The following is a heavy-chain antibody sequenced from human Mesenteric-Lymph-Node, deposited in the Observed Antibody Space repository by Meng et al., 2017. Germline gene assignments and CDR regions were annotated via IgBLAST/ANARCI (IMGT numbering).Heavy chain of an antibody. V-gene: IGHV4-4*02. D-gene: IGHD3-10*01. CDR1: GGSISSSNW. CDR2: IYHSGST. CDR3: ARDSMVRGVIIT. J-gene: IGHJ4*02. Sequence: VQLRDSGRALVKPSETLSLTCAVSGGSISSSNWWGWVRQPPGKGLEWIGEIYHSGSTNYNPSLKSRVTISVDKSKNQFSLKLSSVTAADTAVYYCARDSMVRGVIITWGQGTLVTVSS.